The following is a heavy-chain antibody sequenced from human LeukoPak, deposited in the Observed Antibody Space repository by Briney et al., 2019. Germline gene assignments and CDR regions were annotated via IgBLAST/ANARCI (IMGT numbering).Heavy chain of an antibody. J-gene: IGHJ5*02. V-gene: IGHV4-39*07. CDR3: ARGGTVTPNWFDP. D-gene: IGHD4-17*01. Sequence: SETLSLTCSVSSVSISSGSYYWGWIRQPPGKGLEWIGSIYYSGSTYYNPSLKSRVTISVDTSKNQFSLKLSSVTAADTAVYYCARGGTVTPNWFDPWGQGTLVTVSS. CDR1: SVSISSGSYY. CDR2: IYYSGST.